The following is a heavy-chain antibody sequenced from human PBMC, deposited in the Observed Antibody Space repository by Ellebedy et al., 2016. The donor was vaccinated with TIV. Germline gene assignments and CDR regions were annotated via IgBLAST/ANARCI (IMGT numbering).Heavy chain of an antibody. CDR3: AGGYYYESFDI. CDR1: GGSFSGYY. Sequence: SETLSLTXAVYGGSFSGYYWSWIRQPPGKGLEWLGEINHSGSTNYNPSLKSRVTISVDTSKNQFSLKLSSVTAADTAVYYCAGGYYYESFDIWGQGTMVTVSS. J-gene: IGHJ3*02. V-gene: IGHV4-34*01. CDR2: INHSGST. D-gene: IGHD3-22*01.